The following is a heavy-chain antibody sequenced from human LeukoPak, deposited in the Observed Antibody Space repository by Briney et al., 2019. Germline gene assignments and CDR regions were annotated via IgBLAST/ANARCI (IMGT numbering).Heavy chain of an antibody. CDR2: IKTDGSST. V-gene: IGHV3-74*01. CDR3: ARVDSSGYSRTFDI. D-gene: IGHD3-22*01. Sequence: GGSLRLSCAVSRFTFSNYWMHWVSQAPGKGLVWVSRIKTDGSSTNYADSVKGRFTISRDNAKNTLYLQMNSLRAEDKAVYYCARVDSSGYSRTFDIWGQGTMVTVSS. J-gene: IGHJ3*02. CDR1: RFTFSNYW.